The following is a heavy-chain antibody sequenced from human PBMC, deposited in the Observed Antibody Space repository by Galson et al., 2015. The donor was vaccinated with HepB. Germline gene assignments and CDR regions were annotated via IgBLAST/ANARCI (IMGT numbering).Heavy chain of an antibody. J-gene: IGHJ4*02. Sequence: TLSLTCTVSGGSISSGGYSWSWIRQPPGKGLEWIGYIYHSGSTYYNPSLKSRVTISVDRSKNQFSLKLSSVTAADTAVYYCARSSLSSGYQLAPFEYWGQGTLVTVSS. D-gene: IGHD3-22*01. CDR2: IYHSGST. CDR3: ARSSLSSGYQLAPFEY. CDR1: GGSISSGGYS. V-gene: IGHV4-30-2*01.